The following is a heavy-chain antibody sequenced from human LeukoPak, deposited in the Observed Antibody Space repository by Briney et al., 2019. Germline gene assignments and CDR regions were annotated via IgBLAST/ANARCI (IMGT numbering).Heavy chain of an antibody. CDR1: GGSISSSSYY. J-gene: IGHJ4*02. D-gene: IGHD3-10*01. Sequence: SETLSLTCTVSGGSISSSSYYWGWIRQPPGKGLEWIGSIYYSGSTYYNPSLKSRVTISVDTSKNQFSLKLSSVTAADTAVYYCARDLGYYGSGSYYNKYYFDYWGQGTLVTVSS. CDR2: IYYSGST. V-gene: IGHV4-39*07. CDR3: ARDLGYYGSGSYYNKYYFDY.